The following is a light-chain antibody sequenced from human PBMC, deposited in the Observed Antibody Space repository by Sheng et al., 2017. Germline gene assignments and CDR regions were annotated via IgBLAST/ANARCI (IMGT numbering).Light chain of an antibody. J-gene: IGKJ5*01. CDR2: AAS. CDR3: QQLNTYPQEVT. V-gene: IGKV1-9*01. Sequence: DIQLTQSPSFLSASVGDRVTITCRASQDISNYLGWYQQRPGKAPELLIYAASTLQSGVPSRFSGSGSGTEFSLTISSLQPEDFATYYCQQLNTYPQEVTFGQGTRLEIK. CDR1: QDISNY.